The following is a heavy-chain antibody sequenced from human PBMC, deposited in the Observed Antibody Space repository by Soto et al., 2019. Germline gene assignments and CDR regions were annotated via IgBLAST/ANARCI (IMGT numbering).Heavy chain of an antibody. CDR1: GASINTHY. D-gene: IGHD3-10*01. CDR3: ARAVMVPVVYFDY. Sequence: PSATLSLTCTVSGASINTHYWSWIRQSPGQGLEWIGQVFYSGSTNYNPSLKSRVTISIDTSTKQFSLKLTSVTAADTDVYYCARAVMVPVVYFDYWGQGTLVTVSS. CDR2: VFYSGST. J-gene: IGHJ4*02. V-gene: IGHV4-59*11.